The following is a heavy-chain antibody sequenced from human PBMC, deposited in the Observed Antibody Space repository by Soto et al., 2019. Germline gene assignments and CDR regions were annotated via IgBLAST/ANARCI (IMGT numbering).Heavy chain of an antibody. CDR3: ARVGVRAVAGSLDY. CDR1: GFTFSSHS. J-gene: IGHJ4*01. D-gene: IGHD6-19*01. V-gene: IGHV3-48*01. Sequence: GGSLRLSCAASGFTFSSHSMNWVRQAPGKGLEWVSYISSSSSTIYYADSVKGRFTISRDNAKNSLYLQMNSLRAEDTAVYYCARVGVRAVAGSLDYWGQGTRVTVSX. CDR2: ISSSSSTI.